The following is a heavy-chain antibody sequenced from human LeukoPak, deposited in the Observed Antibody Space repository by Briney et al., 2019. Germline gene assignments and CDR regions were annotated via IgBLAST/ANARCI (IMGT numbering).Heavy chain of an antibody. CDR1: GGSFSGYY. V-gene: IGHV4-59*03. CDR3: AGDSVGFDY. J-gene: IGHJ4*01. D-gene: IGHD2-2*01. Sequence: SETLSLTCAVCGGSFSGYYWSWIRQPPGKGLEWIGYIYYSGSTNYNPSLKSRLTISVDTSKNQFSLRLSSVTAADTAVYYCAGDSVGFDYWGQGILVTVSS. CDR2: IYYSGST.